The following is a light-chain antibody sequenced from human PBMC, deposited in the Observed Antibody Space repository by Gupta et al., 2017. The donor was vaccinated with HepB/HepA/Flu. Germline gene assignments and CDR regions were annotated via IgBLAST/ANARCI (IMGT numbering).Light chain of an antibody. CDR1: PSVNNRY. J-gene: IGKJ3*01. Sequence: VLTPSPVSLSLSPGETVTLSCRASPSVNNRYLAWYQHKPGQAPRLIIYGAASRATGIPDRFSGRGAGTDFSLTISRREPEDCAVYYGKKAGFSPFPFGHGTKVEIK. CDR3: KKAGFSPFP. CDR2: GAA. V-gene: IGKV3-20*01.